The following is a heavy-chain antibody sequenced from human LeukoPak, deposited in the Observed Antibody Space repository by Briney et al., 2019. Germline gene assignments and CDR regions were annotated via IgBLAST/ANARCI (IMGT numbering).Heavy chain of an antibody. CDR2: IYYSGST. D-gene: IGHD5-24*01. CDR3: ARQGDGGDY. V-gene: IGHV4-39*01. CDR1: GGSISSSSYY. J-gene: IGHJ4*02. Sequence: PSETLSLTCTVSGGSISSSSYYWGWIRQPPGKGLEWIGSIYYSGSTYYNPSLKSRVTISVDTSKNQFSLKLSSVTAADTAVYYCARQGDGGDYWGQGTLVTVSS.